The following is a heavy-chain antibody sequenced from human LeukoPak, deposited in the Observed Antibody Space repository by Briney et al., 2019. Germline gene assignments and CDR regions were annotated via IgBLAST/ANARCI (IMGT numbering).Heavy chain of an antibody. CDR3: ARHGHCTNGVCYSNYYYYMYV. CDR2: IYPDDSDT. V-gene: IGHV5-51*01. D-gene: IGHD2-8*01. J-gene: IGHJ6*03. Sequence: GESLKISCKGSGYSFTSYWIGWVRQMPGKGLDWMGIIYPDDSDTRYSPSFEGQVIISVDKSISTAYLQWSSLKASDTATYYCARHGHCTNGVCYSNYYYYMYVWGKGTTVTVSS. CDR1: GYSFTSYW.